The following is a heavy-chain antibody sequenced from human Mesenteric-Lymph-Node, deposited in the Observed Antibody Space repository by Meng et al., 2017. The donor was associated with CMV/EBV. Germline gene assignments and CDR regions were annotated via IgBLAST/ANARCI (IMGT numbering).Heavy chain of an antibody. Sequence: GESLKISCAASEFSFGDYNMGWIRQAPGKGLEWVSSISSRSSYTYYADSVKGRFTISRDNAESSLYLQMTSLRAEDTAVYYCVKTPAQRGVSYFDHWGQGTLVTVSS. CDR2: ISSRSSYT. D-gene: IGHD2-2*01. CDR3: VKTPAQRGVSYFDH. CDR1: EFSFGDYN. V-gene: IGHV3-11*06. J-gene: IGHJ4*02.